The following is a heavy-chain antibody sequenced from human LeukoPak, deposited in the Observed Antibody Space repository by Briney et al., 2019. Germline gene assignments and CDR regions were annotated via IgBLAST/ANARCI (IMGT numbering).Heavy chain of an antibody. CDR3: ARARHTVAALGY. CDR1: GFTVSSNY. Sequence: SGGSLRLSCAASGFTVSSNYMSWVRQAPGKGLEWVSVIYSGGSTYYADSVKGRFTISRDNSKNTLYLQMNSLRAEDTAVYYCARARHTVAALGYWGQGTLVTVSS. J-gene: IGHJ4*02. CDR2: IYSGGST. V-gene: IGHV3-66*01. D-gene: IGHD6-19*01.